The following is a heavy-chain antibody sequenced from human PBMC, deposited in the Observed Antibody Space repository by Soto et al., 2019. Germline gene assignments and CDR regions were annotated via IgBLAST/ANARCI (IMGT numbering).Heavy chain of an antibody. CDR3: ARERMYDYGDYVRAFDI. J-gene: IGHJ3*02. Sequence: GGSLRLSCAASGFTFSYYWMHWVRQAPGKGLVWVSRIHSDGSSTTYADSVKGRFTISRDNARNTVYLQMNSLRAEDTAVYYCARERMYDYGDYVRAFDIWGQGTMVTV. CDR2: IHSDGSST. D-gene: IGHD4-17*01. V-gene: IGHV3-74*01. CDR1: GFTFSYYW.